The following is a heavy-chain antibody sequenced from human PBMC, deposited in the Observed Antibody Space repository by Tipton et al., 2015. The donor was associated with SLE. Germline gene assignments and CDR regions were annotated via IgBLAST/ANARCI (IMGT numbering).Heavy chain of an antibody. CDR3: ARDLTHYDGSGTSKAFDI. CDR1: GGSINSGTFY. D-gene: IGHD3-10*01. Sequence: TLSLTCTVSGGSINSGTFYWTWIRQPAGKGLEYIGRVYSGGSTNYSPSLKSRVTISVDTSKNQFSLTLTSVTAADTAVYFCARDLTHYDGSGTSKAFDIWGQGTRVTVSS. J-gene: IGHJ3*02. CDR2: VYSGGST. V-gene: IGHV4-61*02.